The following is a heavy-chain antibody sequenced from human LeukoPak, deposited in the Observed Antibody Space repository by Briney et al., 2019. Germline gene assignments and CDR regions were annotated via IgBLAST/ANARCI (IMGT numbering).Heavy chain of an antibody. CDR3: ARGSKYQFDP. Sequence: KSSETLSLTCTVSGGSISSYYWSWIRQPPGKGLEWIGYIYYSGSTNYNPSLKSRVTISVDTSKNQFSLKLSSVTAADTAVYYCARGSKYQFDPWGQGTLVTVSS. CDR2: IYYSGST. D-gene: IGHD2-2*01. J-gene: IGHJ5*02. V-gene: IGHV4-59*01. CDR1: GGSISSYY.